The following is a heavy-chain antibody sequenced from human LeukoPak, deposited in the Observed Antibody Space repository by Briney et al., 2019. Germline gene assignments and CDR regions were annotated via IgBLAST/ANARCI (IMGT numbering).Heavy chain of an antibody. J-gene: IGHJ4*02. V-gene: IGHV4-61*01. Sequence: SETLSLTCSVSGDSVRSGSYYWTWIRQPPGKGLEWIGYVFTRGSTNYNPSLKSRVTISVDTSKNQLSLKLTSLSASDMAVYYCARVDRYYDDSSGYYMIIFWGQGTPVTVSS. CDR3: ARVDRYYDDSSGYYMIIF. CDR1: GDSVRSGSYY. D-gene: IGHD3-22*01. CDR2: VFTRGST.